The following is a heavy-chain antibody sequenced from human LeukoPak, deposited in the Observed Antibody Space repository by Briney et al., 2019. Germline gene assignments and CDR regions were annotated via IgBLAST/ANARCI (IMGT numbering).Heavy chain of an antibody. V-gene: IGHV4-4*07. J-gene: IGHJ4*02. CDR3: AREATIVGATMI. Sequence: SETLSLTCNVSGGSISPYYWSWIRQPAGKGLEWIGHIYTSGNTNYNPSLKSRVTMSVNASKNQFSLKLSSVTAADTAVYYCAREATIVGATMIWGQGTLVIVSS. CDR2: IYTSGNT. D-gene: IGHD1-26*01. CDR1: GGSISPYY.